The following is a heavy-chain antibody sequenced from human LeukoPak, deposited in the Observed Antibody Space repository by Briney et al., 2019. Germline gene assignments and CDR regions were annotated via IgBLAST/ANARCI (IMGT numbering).Heavy chain of an antibody. CDR1: GFTVSSNY. J-gene: IGHJ3*02. CDR3: ANRLNNAFEM. Sequence: GGSLRLSCAASGFTVSSNYMTWVRQAPGKGLEWVSSISSSSSYIYYADSVKGRFTISRDNAKNSLYLQMNSLRAEDTAVYYCANRLNNAFEMWGQGTMVTVFS. CDR2: ISSSSSYI. D-gene: IGHD2/OR15-2a*01. V-gene: IGHV3-21*01.